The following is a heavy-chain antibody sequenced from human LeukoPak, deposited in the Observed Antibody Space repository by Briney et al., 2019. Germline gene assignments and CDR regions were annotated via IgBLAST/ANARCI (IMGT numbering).Heavy chain of an antibody. J-gene: IGHJ4*02. CDR2: ISSSGSTI. D-gene: IGHD3-16*01. CDR3: ARDMNGGGYYFDY. V-gene: IGHV3-48*03. CDR1: GFTFSSYE. Sequence: GGSLRLSCAASGFTFSSYEMNWVRQAPGKGLEWVSYISSSGSTIYYADSVRGRFTISRDNAKNSLYLQMNSLRAEDTAVYYCARDMNGGGYYFDYWGQGTLVTVSS.